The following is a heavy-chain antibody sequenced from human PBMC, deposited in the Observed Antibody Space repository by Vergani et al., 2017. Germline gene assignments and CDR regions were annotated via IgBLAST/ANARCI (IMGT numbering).Heavy chain of an antibody. Sequence: EVQLLESGGGLVQPGGSLRLSCAASGFTFNNYGMTWVRQAPGKGLEWVSAISGSGDSTYYADSVKGRFTISRDNSKNTLYLQMNSLRDEDTAIYYCARDKLGYCSGGGCLVSAFDIWGQGTMVTVSS. CDR2: ISGSGDST. D-gene: IGHD2-15*01. V-gene: IGHV3-23*01. J-gene: IGHJ3*02. CDR1: GFTFNNYG. CDR3: ARDKLGYCSGGGCLVSAFDI.